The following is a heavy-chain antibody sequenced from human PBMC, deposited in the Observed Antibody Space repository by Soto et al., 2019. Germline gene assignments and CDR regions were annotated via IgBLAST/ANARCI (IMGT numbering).Heavy chain of an antibody. V-gene: IGHV3-7*01. D-gene: IGHD2-15*01. CDR2: IKQDGSDK. CDR1: GFTFSSYW. Sequence: ESGGGLVQPGGSLRLSCAASGFTFSSYWMSWVRQAPGKGLEWVANIKQDGSDKYYVDSVKGRFTISRDNAKNSLDLQMNSLRAEDTAVYYCARDALGYCSGGTCYRYYYYMDVWGKGTTVTVSS. CDR3: ARDALGYCSGGTCYRYYYYMDV. J-gene: IGHJ6*03.